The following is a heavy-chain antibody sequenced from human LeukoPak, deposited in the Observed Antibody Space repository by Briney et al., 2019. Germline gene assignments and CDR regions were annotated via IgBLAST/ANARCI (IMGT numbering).Heavy chain of an antibody. CDR1: GFTFSSYG. J-gene: IGHJ3*02. CDR2: ISGSGGST. V-gene: IGHV3-23*01. Sequence: PGGSLRLSCAASGFTFSSYGMHWVRQAPGRGLEWVSAISGSGGSTYYADSVKGRFTISRDNSKDTLYLQMNSLRAEDTAVYYCAKDLGATVVTPSAFDIWGQGTMVTVSS. D-gene: IGHD4-23*01. CDR3: AKDLGATVVTPSAFDI.